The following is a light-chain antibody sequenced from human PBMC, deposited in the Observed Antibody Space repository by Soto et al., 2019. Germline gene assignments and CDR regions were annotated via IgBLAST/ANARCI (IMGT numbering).Light chain of an antibody. Sequence: DIQMTQSPSTLSASVGDRVTITCRASQSISSWLAWYQQKPGKAPNLLLFDASSLESGTPSRFSGRRSGTQFTLTINGLQPDDFATYYCQQYDNYKPLTFGGGTKVDIK. V-gene: IGKV1-5*01. CDR2: DAS. CDR3: QQYDNYKPLT. J-gene: IGKJ4*01. CDR1: QSISSW.